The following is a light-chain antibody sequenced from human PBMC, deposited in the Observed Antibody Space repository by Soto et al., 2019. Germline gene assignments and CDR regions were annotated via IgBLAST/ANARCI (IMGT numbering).Light chain of an antibody. Sequence: ESVLTQSPATLSLSPGERATLSCRASQRISGYLGWYQQKPGQAPRLLIYDASNRATGIPVRFSGSGSGTDYTLTITNLEPEDFAIYYCQQRSNWPWTFGQGTKVDIK. CDR1: QRISGY. CDR3: QQRSNWPWT. CDR2: DAS. J-gene: IGKJ1*01. V-gene: IGKV3-11*01.